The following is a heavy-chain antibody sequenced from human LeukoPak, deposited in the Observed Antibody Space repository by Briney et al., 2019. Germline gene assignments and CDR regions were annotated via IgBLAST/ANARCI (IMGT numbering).Heavy chain of an antibody. Sequence: SETLSPTCTVSGGSISSYYWGWIRQPPEKGLEFIGYIYYSGNTNYNPSLKSRVTISVDTSKNQFSLKLSSVTAADTAVYYCARIDTSGYNGYSFDYWGQGTLVTVSS. J-gene: IGHJ4*02. CDR1: GGSISSYY. D-gene: IGHD3-22*01. CDR3: ARIDTSGYNGYSFDY. V-gene: IGHV4-59*12. CDR2: IYYSGNT.